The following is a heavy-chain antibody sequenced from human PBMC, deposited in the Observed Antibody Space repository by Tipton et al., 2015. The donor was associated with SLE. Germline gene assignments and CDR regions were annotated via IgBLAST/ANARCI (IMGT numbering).Heavy chain of an antibody. V-gene: IGHV4-39*07. CDR2: LYYGGTT. CDR3: ASYCSGGRCYSDY. Sequence: TLSLTCTVSGDSISSSSYYWGWIRQPPGKGLEWIGSLYYGGTTYYNPSLKSRVTISVGTSKNQFSLKLNSVTAADTAVYYCASYCSGGRCYSDYWGQGILVTVSS. D-gene: IGHD2-15*01. J-gene: IGHJ4*02. CDR1: GDSISSSSYY.